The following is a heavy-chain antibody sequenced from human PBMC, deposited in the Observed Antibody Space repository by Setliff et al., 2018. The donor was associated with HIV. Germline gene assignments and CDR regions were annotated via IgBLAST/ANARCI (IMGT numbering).Heavy chain of an antibody. V-gene: IGHV4-4*09. J-gene: IGHJ4*02. CDR1: GGSISSYY. Sequence: SETLSLTCTVSGGSISSYYWSWIRQPPGKGLEWIGYIHTSGSTNYNPSLKSRVTISVDTSKNQFSLKLSSVTAADTAVYYCARGLSFYDPGGFDYWGQGTLVTAPQ. CDR3: ARGLSFYDPGGFDY. D-gene: IGHD3-22*01. CDR2: IHTSGST.